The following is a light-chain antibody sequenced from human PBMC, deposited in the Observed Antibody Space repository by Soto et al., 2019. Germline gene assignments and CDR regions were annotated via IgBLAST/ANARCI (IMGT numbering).Light chain of an antibody. V-gene: IGKV3D-15*01. J-gene: IGKJ5*01. CDR1: QSVIDR. CDR2: GAS. CDR3: QQYNNWPPIT. Sequence: EIVMTQSPAALSVSLGERVTLSCRASQSVIDRLAWYQQRPGQVPRLLIYGASIRAAGVPARFSGSGSETEFTLTINSLQSEDFAVYYCQQYNNWPPITFGQGTRLEIK.